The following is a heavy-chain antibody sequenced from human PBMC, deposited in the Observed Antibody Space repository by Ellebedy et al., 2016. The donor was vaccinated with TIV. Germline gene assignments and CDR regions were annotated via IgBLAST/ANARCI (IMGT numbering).Heavy chain of an antibody. V-gene: IGHV4-34*01. CDR2: INHSGST. CDR3: ARAYPKPSIAVAGTLYRY. Sequence: MPSETLSLTCAVYGGSFSGYYWSWIRQPPGKGLEWIGEINHSGSTNYNPSLKSRVTISVDTSKNQFSLKLSSVTAADTAVYYCARAYPKPSIAVAGTLYRYWGQGTLVTVSS. D-gene: IGHD6-19*01. CDR1: GGSFSGYY. J-gene: IGHJ4*02.